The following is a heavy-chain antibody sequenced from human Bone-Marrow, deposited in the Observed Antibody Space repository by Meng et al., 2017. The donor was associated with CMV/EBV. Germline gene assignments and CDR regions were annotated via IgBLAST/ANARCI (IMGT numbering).Heavy chain of an antibody. CDR2: ISSSGSTI. Sequence: GESLKISCAASGFTFSSYEMNWVRQAPGKGLEWVSYISSSGSTIYYADSVKGRFTISRDNAKNSLYLQMNSLRAEDTAVYYCASLGGPAAHYYYYGMDVWAQGTTVTVSS. D-gene: IGHD2-2*01. V-gene: IGHV3-48*03. CDR3: ASLGGPAAHYYYYGMDV. J-gene: IGHJ6*02. CDR1: GFTFSSYE.